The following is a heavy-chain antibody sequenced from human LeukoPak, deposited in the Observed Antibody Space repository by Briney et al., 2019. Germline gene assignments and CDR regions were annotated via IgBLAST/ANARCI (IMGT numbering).Heavy chain of an antibody. CDR3: AELGITMIGGV. J-gene: IGHJ6*04. V-gene: IGHV3-21*01. Sequence: PGGSLRLSCAVSGFTFSSYSMNWVRQAPGKGLEWVSSISRSSSYIYYADSVKGRFTISRDNAKNSLYLQMSSLRAEDTAVYYCAELGITMIGGVWGKGTTVTISS. CDR2: ISRSSSYI. CDR1: GFTFSSYS. D-gene: IGHD3-10*02.